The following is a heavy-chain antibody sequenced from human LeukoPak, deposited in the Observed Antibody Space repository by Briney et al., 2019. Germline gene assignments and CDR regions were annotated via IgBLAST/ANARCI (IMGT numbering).Heavy chain of an antibody. V-gene: IGHV3-23*01. CDR1: GFTFSNYD. CDR2: ISGSGGNT. Sequence: PGGSLRLSCAASGFTFSNYDMSWVRQAPGKGLEWVSVISGSGGNTYYADSVKGRFTISRDNSKNTLYLQMNSLRAEDTAVYYCAKDRSRSGIAADYWGQGTLVTVSS. J-gene: IGHJ4*02. D-gene: IGHD6-13*01. CDR3: AKDRSRSGIAADY.